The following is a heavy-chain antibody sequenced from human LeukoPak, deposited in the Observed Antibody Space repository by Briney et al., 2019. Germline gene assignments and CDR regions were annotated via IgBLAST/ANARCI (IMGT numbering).Heavy chain of an antibody. J-gene: IGHJ4*02. CDR2: ISSSSSYI. Sequence: PGGSLRLSCAASGFTFSSYSMNWVRQAPGKGLEWVSSISSSSSYIYYADSVKGRFTISRDNSKYTLYLQMNSLRAEDTALYYCARDAYSSGWSYFDYWGQGTLVTVSS. D-gene: IGHD6-19*01. V-gene: IGHV3-21*01. CDR3: ARDAYSSGWSYFDY. CDR1: GFTFSSYS.